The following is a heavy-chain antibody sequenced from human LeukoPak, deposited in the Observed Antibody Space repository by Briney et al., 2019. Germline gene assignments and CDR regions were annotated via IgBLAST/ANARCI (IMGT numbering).Heavy chain of an antibody. Sequence: ASVKVSCKASGYTFTSSAMNWVRQAPGQGLEYMGWSNTNTGNPTYAQGFTGRFVFSLDTSVSTAYLQISSLKAEDTAVYYCARGGRGVVIPRDFDYWGQGTLVTVSS. CDR3: ARGGRGVVIPRDFDY. CDR1: GYTFTSSA. CDR2: SNTNTGNP. J-gene: IGHJ4*02. V-gene: IGHV7-4-1*02. D-gene: IGHD3-3*01.